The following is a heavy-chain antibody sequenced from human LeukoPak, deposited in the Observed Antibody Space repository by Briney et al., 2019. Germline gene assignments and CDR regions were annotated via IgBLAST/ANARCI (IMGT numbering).Heavy chain of an antibody. V-gene: IGHV3-74*01. CDR3: ARARIVGATTDY. CDR1: GFTFSSYW. CDR2: INSDGSST. D-gene: IGHD1-26*01. J-gene: IGHJ4*02. Sequence: SGGSLRLSCAASGFTFSSYWMHWVRQAPGKGLVWVSRINSDGSSTSYADSVKGRFTISRDNAKNTLYLQMNSLRAEDTAVYYCARARIVGATTDYWGQGTLVTVSS.